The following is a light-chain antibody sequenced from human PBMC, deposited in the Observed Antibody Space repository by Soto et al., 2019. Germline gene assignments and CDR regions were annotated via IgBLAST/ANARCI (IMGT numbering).Light chain of an antibody. CDR1: QSVSSSY. V-gene: IGKV3-20*01. J-gene: IGKJ4*01. CDR2: GAS. CDR3: QQYGSSTLA. Sequence: EIVLTQSPGTLSLSPGERATLSCRASQSVSSSYLAWYQHKRGQAPRLLIYGASSRATGIPDRFSGSGSGTDFTLTIRRLEPEDFAVYYCQQYGSSTLAFGGGTKVEIK.